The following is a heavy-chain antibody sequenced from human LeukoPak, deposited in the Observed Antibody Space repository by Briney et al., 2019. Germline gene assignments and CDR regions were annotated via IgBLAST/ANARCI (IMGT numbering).Heavy chain of an antibody. V-gene: IGHV4-30-4*08. CDR2: ISYSGST. Sequence: SQTLSLTCSVSGVSISAGDYYWSWIRQSPGKGLEWIGYISYSGSTYYNPSLKPRVTISLDTSKNQLSLKLRSVTAADTAVYYCARDPEKHVFLFWGQGTLLTVSS. D-gene: IGHD3-16*01. CDR1: GVSISAGDYY. J-gene: IGHJ4*02. CDR3: ARDPEKHVFLF.